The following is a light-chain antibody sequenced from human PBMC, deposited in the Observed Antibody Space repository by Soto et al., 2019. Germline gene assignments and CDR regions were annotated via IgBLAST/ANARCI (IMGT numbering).Light chain of an antibody. Sequence: EIVLTQSPGTLSLSPGERATLSCRASQSVSSSYLAWYQQKPGQAPRLLIYGASSRAIGIPDRFSGSGSGTDHTLTISRLEPEDFAVYYCQQYGRSPRTFGQGTKVDI. CDR2: GAS. J-gene: IGKJ1*01. V-gene: IGKV3-20*01. CDR3: QQYGRSPRT. CDR1: QSVSSSY.